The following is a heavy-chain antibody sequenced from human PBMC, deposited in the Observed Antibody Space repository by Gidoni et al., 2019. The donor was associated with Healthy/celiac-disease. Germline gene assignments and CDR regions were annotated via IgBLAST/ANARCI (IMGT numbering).Heavy chain of an antibody. D-gene: IGHD2-21*02. CDR2: ISGSGGST. Sequence: EVQLLESGGGLVQPGGSLRLSCAASGFPFRSYAMSWVRQAPGKGLEWVSAISGSGGSTYYADSVKGRFTISRDNSKNTLYLQMNSLRAEDTAVYYCAKDITPYCGGDCSMGVDYWGQGTLVTVSS. CDR1: GFPFRSYA. J-gene: IGHJ4*02. V-gene: IGHV3-23*01. CDR3: AKDITPYCGGDCSMGVDY.